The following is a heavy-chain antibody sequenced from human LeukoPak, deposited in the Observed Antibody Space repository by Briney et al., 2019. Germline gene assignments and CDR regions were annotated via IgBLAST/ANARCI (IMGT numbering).Heavy chain of an antibody. D-gene: IGHD3-10*01. CDR1: GFTFSSYA. CDR3: ARNYGSGRKGYYYYYMDV. Sequence: RGSLTLSCPASGFTFSSYAMHWVRQAPGKGLEWVASISYDGSNKYYANSMKGRFTICRGKSKNTLYLQMNRLTTEDTAVYYCARNYGSGRKGYYYYYMDVWGKGTTVTVSS. V-gene: IGHV3-30*01. CDR2: ISYDGSNK. J-gene: IGHJ6*03.